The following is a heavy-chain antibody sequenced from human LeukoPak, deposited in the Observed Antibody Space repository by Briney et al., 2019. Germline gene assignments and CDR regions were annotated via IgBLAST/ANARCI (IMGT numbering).Heavy chain of an antibody. V-gene: IGHV4-39*02. Sequence: SETLSLTCTVSGGSISSSDYYWGWIRQPPGKGLEWIASIYYSGTTHYNPSHQSRVTMSVDTSKNQFSLKLSSVTAADTAVYYCARDGSGSYYNGIDYWGQGTLVTVSS. CDR3: ARDGSGSYYNGIDY. CDR2: IYYSGTT. D-gene: IGHD3-10*01. CDR1: GGSISSSDYY. J-gene: IGHJ4*02.